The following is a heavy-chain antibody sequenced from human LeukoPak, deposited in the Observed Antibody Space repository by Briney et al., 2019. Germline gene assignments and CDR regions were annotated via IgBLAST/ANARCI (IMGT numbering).Heavy chain of an antibody. Sequence: SETLSLTCTVSGGSFSSSSYYWGWIRQPPGKGLEWIGSIYYSGSTYYNPSLKSRVTISVDTSKNQFSLKLNSVTAADTAVYYCARTTEEYYGSGKFRKYYSYYYYMDVWGKGTTVTVSS. CDR1: GGSFSSSSYY. CDR3: ARTTEEYYGSGKFRKYYSYYYYMDV. CDR2: IYYSGST. V-gene: IGHV4-39*07. J-gene: IGHJ6*03. D-gene: IGHD3-10*01.